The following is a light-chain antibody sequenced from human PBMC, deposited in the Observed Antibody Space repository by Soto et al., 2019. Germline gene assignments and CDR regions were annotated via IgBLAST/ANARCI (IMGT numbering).Light chain of an antibody. J-gene: IGLJ1*01. CDR2: EVR. Sequence: QSALTQPASVSGSPGQSITISCTGTSSDIGGYDYVSWYQQRPGKAPKLMIYEVRYRPSGVSNRFSGSKSGNTASLTISGLQDEEEADYYCCSYKRRNNFVFGTGTKVTVL. CDR1: SSDIGGYDY. V-gene: IGLV2-14*01. CDR3: CSYKRRNNFV.